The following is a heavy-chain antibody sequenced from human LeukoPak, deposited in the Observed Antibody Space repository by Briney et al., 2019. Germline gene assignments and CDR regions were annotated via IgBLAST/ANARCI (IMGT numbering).Heavy chain of an antibody. D-gene: IGHD6-19*01. CDR1: GLTFSSYE. CDR3: ARGLVGSSGFDY. V-gene: IGHV3-48*03. Sequence: PGGSLRLSCAASGLTFSSYEMNWVRQAPGKGLEWVSYISSSGSTIYYADSVKGRFTISRDNAKNPLYLQMNSLRAEDTAVYYCARGLVGSSGFDYWGQGTLVTVSS. J-gene: IGHJ4*02. CDR2: ISSSGSTI.